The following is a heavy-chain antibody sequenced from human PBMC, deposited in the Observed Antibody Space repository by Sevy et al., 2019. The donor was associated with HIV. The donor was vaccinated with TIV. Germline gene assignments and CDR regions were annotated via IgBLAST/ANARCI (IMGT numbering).Heavy chain of an antibody. J-gene: IGHJ4*02. CDR3: AKATPTIFGVVIIYFDY. V-gene: IGHV3-23*01. CDR2: ISGSGGST. D-gene: IGHD3-3*01. CDR1: GFTFSSYA. Sequence: GGSLRLSCAASGFTFSSYAMSWVRQAPGKGLEWVSAISGSGGSTYYADSVKGRFTISRDNSKNTLYLQMNSLRAEDTAVYYCAKATPTIFGVVIIYFDYWGQGTLVTVSS.